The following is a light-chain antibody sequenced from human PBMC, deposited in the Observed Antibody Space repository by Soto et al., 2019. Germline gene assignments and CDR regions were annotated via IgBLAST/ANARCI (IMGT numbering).Light chain of an antibody. Sequence: QSALTQPASVSGSPGQSITISCAGTRSDIGGYNYVSWYQHHPGKAPKLMIYEVTKRPSGVPDRFSGSKSGNTASLTVSGLQAEDEADYYCSLYTTDSTYVFGTGTKV. J-gene: IGLJ1*01. V-gene: IGLV2-14*01. CDR2: EVT. CDR1: RSDIGGYNY. CDR3: SLYTTDSTYV.